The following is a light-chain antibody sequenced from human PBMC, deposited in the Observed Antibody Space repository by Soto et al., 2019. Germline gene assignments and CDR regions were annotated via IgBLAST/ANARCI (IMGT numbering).Light chain of an antibody. Sequence: QSVLTQPPSASGSPGQSVTISCTGTSSDVGGYNYVSWYQQHPGKAPKLMIYEVSKRPSGVPDRFSGSKSGNTASLTVSGLQAADEADYYSSSYAGSNNVVFGGGTKVTVL. CDR3: SSYAGSNNVV. CDR1: SSDVGGYNY. J-gene: IGLJ2*01. CDR2: EVS. V-gene: IGLV2-8*01.